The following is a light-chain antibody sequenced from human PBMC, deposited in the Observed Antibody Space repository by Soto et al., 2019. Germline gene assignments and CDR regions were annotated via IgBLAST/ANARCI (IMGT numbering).Light chain of an antibody. CDR2: AAS. J-gene: IGKJ1*01. CDR1: QSISSY. Sequence: IQLTQSPSSLSASVGDRVTITCRASQSISSYLNWYQQKPGKAPKLLIYAASSLQSGVPSRFSGSGSGTDFTLTISSLQPEDFATYYCQQSYQRTFGQGTKVDIK. CDR3: QQSYQRT. V-gene: IGKV1-39*01.